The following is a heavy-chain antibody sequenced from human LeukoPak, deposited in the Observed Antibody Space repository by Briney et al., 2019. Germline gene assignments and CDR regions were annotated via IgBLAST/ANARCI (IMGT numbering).Heavy chain of an antibody. V-gene: IGHV3-21*01. CDR2: ISSSSSYI. CDR1: GFTFSSYS. D-gene: IGHD6-19*01. J-gene: IGHJ4*02. CDR3: ARDSGYSSGWYGPGY. Sequence: PGGSLRLSCAASGFTFSSYSMNWVRQAPGKGLEWVSSISSSSSYIYYADSVKGRFTISRDNAKNSLYLQMNSLRAEDTAVYYCARDSGYSSGWYGPGYWGQGTLVTVSS.